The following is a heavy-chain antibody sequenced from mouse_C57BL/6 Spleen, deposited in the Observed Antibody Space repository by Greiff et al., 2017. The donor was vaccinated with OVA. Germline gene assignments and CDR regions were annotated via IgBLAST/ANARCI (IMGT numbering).Heavy chain of an antibody. D-gene: IGHD2-10*01. CDR2: ISSGSSTI. CDR1: GFTFSDYG. J-gene: IGHJ4*01. CDR3: ARWGLPLMDY. Sequence: EVKLMESGGGLVKPGGSLKLSCAASGFTFSDYGMHWVRQAPEKGLEWVAYISSGSSTIYYADTVKGRFTISRDNAKNTLFLQMTSLRSEDTAMYYCARWGLPLMDYWGQGTSVTVSS. V-gene: IGHV5-17*01.